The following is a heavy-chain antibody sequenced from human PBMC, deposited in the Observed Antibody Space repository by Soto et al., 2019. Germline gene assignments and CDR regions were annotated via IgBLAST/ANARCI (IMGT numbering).Heavy chain of an antibody. D-gene: IGHD1-20*01. Sequence: SQTLSLTCAISGDSVSSNSAAWNWIRQSPSRGLEWLGRTYYRSKWYNDYAVSVKSRITINPDTSKNQFSLQLNSVTPEDTAVYYCARGVWITGTTYYYYGMDVWGQGTTVTVSS. CDR3: ARGVWITGTTYYYYGMDV. V-gene: IGHV6-1*01. CDR2: TYYRSKWYN. J-gene: IGHJ6*02. CDR1: GDSVSSNSAA.